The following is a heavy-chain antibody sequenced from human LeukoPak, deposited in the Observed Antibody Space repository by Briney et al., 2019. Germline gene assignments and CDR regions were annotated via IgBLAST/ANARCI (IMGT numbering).Heavy chain of an antibody. D-gene: IGHD1-26*01. Sequence: SETLSLTCIVSGYSIRSGYYWGWIRQPPGKGLEWIGSIYHSGSTYHNPSLKSRVTISVDTSKNQFSLKLSSVTAADTAVYYCAIISGSYGLDAFDLWGQGTMVTVSS. CDR1: GYSIRSGYY. CDR2: IYHSGST. V-gene: IGHV4-38-2*02. CDR3: AIISGSYGLDAFDL. J-gene: IGHJ3*01.